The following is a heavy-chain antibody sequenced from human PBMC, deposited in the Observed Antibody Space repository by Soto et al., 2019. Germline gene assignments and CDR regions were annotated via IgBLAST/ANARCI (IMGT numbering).Heavy chain of an antibody. CDR1: GFTFSNYW. CDR2: INSDGSST. Sequence: EAHLVESGGGLVQPGGSLRLSCAASGFTFSNYWIHWVRQAPGKGLVWVSRINSDGSSTNYADSVKGRFTISRDNAKNTVYMQINRLRAEDMVMFDCASDAGGSYAFYIWGQGTLVTVSP. V-gene: IGHV3-74*01. J-gene: IGHJ4*02. D-gene: IGHD3-16*01. CDR3: ASDAGGSYAFYI.